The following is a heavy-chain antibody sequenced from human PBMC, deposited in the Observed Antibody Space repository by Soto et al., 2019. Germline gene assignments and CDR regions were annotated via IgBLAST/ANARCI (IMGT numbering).Heavy chain of an antibody. Sequence: GGSLRLSCAASGFTFSNYAMSWVRQAPGKGLEWVSGITSSGGSTYYTDSVKGRFTISRDNSKNTLFLQMNSLRAEDTAIYYCAKKSRYQETAPRYYAMDAWGQGTTVTVSS. J-gene: IGHJ6*02. CDR2: ITSSGGST. CDR3: AKKSRYQETAPRYYAMDA. V-gene: IGHV3-23*01. CDR1: GFTFSNYA. D-gene: IGHD2-21*02.